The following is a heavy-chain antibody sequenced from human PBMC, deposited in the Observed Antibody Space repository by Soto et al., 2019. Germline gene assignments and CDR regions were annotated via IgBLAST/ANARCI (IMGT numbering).Heavy chain of an antibody. V-gene: IGHV1-2*02. J-gene: IGHJ1*01. Sequence: ASVKVSCKASGYTFTGYYMHWVRQAPGQGLEWMGWINPNSGGTNYAQKFQGRVTMTRDTSISTAYMELSRLRSDDTAVYYCARGSPDTVTTSFWYFQHWGQGTLVTVSS. D-gene: IGHD4-17*01. CDR3: ARGSPDTVTTSFWYFQH. CDR1: GYTFTGYY. CDR2: INPNSGGT.